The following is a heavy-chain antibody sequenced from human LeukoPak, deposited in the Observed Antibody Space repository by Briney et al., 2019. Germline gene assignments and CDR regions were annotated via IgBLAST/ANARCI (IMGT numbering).Heavy chain of an antibody. J-gene: IGHJ4*02. CDR2: ISHDAKST. Sequence: QPGGSLRLSCATSGFTFSSYGMHWVRQVPGKGLEWVTVISHDAKSTYHVDSVKGRFTISRDNSKNTLYLQMNSLRAEDTAVYYCARVGGPLIVGATDFDYWGQGTLVTVSS. CDR1: GFTFSSYG. CDR3: ARVGGPLIVGATDFDY. D-gene: IGHD1-26*01. V-gene: IGHV3-33*08.